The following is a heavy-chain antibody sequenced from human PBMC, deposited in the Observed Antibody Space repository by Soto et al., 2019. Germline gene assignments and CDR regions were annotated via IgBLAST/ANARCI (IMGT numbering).Heavy chain of an antibody. CDR2: IYHSGST. V-gene: IGHV4-30-2*01. D-gene: IGHD3-22*01. J-gene: IGHJ5*02. Sequence: QLQLQESGSGLVKPSQTLSLTCAVSGGSISSGGYSWSWIRQPPGKGLEWIGYIYHSGSTYYNPSLKSRVTISVDRSKNQFSLKLSSVTAADTAVYYCARVGRDSSGYDWFDPWGQGTLFTVSS. CDR3: ARVGRDSSGYDWFDP. CDR1: GGSISSGGYS.